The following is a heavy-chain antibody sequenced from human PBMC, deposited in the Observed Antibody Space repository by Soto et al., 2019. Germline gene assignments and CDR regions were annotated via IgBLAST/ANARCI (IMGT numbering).Heavy chain of an antibody. Sequence: GASVKVSCKASGYTFTGNYMHWVRQAPGQGFEWMGWINANSGITNYAQKFQGRVTMTADKSTSTAYMELSSLRSEDTAVYYCASGPPGPWGQGTLVTVSS. CDR1: GYTFTGNY. J-gene: IGHJ5*02. CDR3: ASGPPGP. V-gene: IGHV1-2*02. CDR2: INANSGIT.